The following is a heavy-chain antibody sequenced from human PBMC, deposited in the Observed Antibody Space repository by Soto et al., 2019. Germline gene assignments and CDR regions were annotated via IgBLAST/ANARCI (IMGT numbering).Heavy chain of an antibody. V-gene: IGHV1-46*01. D-gene: IGHD5-12*01. CDR1: GGTFSSYA. Sequence: GASVKVSCKASGGTFSSYAISWVRQAPGQGLEWMGIINPSGGSTSYAQKFQGRVTMTRDTSTSTVYMELSSLRSEDTAVYYCARDDGDGYNYRRFLVYYGMDVWGQGTTVTVSS. CDR2: INPSGGST. CDR3: ARDDGDGYNYRRFLVYYGMDV. J-gene: IGHJ6*02.